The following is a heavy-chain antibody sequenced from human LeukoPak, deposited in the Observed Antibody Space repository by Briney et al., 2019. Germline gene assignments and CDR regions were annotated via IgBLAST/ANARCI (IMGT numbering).Heavy chain of an antibody. J-gene: IGHJ5*02. D-gene: IGHD3-3*01. CDR3: ARGGSRFLRS. Sequence: SETLSLTCAVYGGSLSGDYWTWIRQPPGKGLEWIGGINRSGSTNYNPSLKSRVTISVDTSKNQFSLKLSSVTAADTAVYYCARGGSRFLRSWGQGTLVTVSS. CDR2: INRSGST. CDR1: GGSLSGDY. V-gene: IGHV4-34*01.